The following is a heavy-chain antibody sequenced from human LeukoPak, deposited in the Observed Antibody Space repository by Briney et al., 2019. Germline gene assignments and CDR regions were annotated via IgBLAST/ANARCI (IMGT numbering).Heavy chain of an antibody. D-gene: IGHD5-24*01. Sequence: SVKVSCKASGGTFSSYAISWVRQAPGQGLEWMGRIIPIFGTANYAQKFQGRVTITTDESTSTAYMELSSLRSEDTAVYYCARGPTGDGYNFPDYWGQGTLVTVSS. CDR2: IIPIFGTA. CDR1: GGTFSSYA. V-gene: IGHV1-69*05. J-gene: IGHJ4*02. CDR3: ARGPTGDGYNFPDY.